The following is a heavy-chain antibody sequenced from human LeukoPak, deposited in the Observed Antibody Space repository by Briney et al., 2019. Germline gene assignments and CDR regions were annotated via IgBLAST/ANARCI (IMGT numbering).Heavy chain of an antibody. CDR3: GSRWFD. CDR1: GFTFDDYA. Sequence: GGSLRLSCAASGFTFDDYAMHWVRQAPGKGLEWVSGISWNSGSIGYADSVKGRFTISRDNAKNSLYLQMNSLRAEDTAVYYCGSRWFDWGQGTLVTVSS. CDR2: ISWNSGSI. D-gene: IGHD4-23*01. V-gene: IGHV3-9*01. J-gene: IGHJ4*02.